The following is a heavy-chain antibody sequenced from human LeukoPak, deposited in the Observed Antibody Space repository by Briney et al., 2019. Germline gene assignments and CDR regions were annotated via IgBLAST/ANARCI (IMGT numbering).Heavy chain of an antibody. CDR3: ARDLGEYQLLRVY. Sequence: PGGSLRLSCAASGFAFSSYSRDWVRQAPGKGLEWVSYISSSSSTIYYADSVKGRFTISRDNAKNSLYLQMNSLRAEDTAVYYCARDLGEYQLLRVYWGQGTLVTVSS. CDR1: GFAFSSYS. V-gene: IGHV3-48*04. CDR2: ISSSSSTI. D-gene: IGHD2-2*01. J-gene: IGHJ4*02.